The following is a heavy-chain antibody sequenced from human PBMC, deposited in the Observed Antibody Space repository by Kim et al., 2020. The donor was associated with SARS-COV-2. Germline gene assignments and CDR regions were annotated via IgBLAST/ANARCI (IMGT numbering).Heavy chain of an antibody. CDR2: ISGSGGST. CDR1: IITFNIYA. D-gene: IGHD1-26*01. V-gene: IGHV3-23*01. Sequence: GGSLRLSCEASIITFNIYAMNWVRQAPGKGLEWVSAISGSGGSTYYADSVNGRFTISRDNSKNTLYLQMNSLRAEDTAVYYCNSGSSGFDPWGQGTLVTVSS. CDR3: NSGSSGFDP. J-gene: IGHJ5*02.